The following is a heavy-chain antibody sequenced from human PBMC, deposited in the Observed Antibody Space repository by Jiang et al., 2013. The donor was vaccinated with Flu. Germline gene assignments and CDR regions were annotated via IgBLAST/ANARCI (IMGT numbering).Heavy chain of an antibody. CDR3: VAATSVTMWAFEI. Sequence: GPGLVKASQTLSLTCTVSSGSISSGDYYWSWIRQPPGKGLEWIGYIYYTGTTDSNPSLESRVDLSIDTAKNQFSLNLRAVTAADTAGYYCVAATSVTMWAFEIWGQGTMVTGLF. J-gene: IGHJ3*02. CDR2: IYYTGTT. CDR1: SGSISSGDYY. V-gene: IGHV4-30-4*01. D-gene: IGHD3-10*02.